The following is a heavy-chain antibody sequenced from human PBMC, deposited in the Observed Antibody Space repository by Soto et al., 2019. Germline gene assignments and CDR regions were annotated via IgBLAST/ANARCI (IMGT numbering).Heavy chain of an antibody. J-gene: IGHJ6*02. CDR3: AKLVGRDWNYEYGMDV. CDR1: VFPFSSYG. V-gene: IGHV3-30*18. CDR2: ISYDGSNK. Sequence: PGGPLRLSCTPSVFPFSSYGMHGVRPAPGKGLEWVAVISYDGSNKYYADSVKGRFTISRDNSKNTLYLQMNSLRAEDTAVYYCAKLVGRDWNYEYGMDVWGQGTTVTVSS. D-gene: IGHD1-1*01.